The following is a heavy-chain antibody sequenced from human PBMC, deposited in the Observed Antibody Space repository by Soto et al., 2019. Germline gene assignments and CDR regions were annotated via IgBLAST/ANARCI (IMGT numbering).Heavy chain of an antibody. Sequence: VNVSCKASGYTFTSYDIYWVRQATGQGLEWTGWMNPNTGNSGYAQKFQGRVTMTSDTSISTAHMELSSLRSEDTAVYYCARRAETNGWNGFGADKYYFDFWGQGTLVTVSS. J-gene: IGHJ4*02. CDR3: ARRAETNGWNGFGADKYYFDF. CDR2: MNPNTGNS. CDR1: GYTFTSYD. D-gene: IGHD1-1*01. V-gene: IGHV1-8*01.